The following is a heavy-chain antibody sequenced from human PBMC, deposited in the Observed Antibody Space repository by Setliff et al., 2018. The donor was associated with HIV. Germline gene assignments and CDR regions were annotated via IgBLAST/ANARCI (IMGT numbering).Heavy chain of an antibody. J-gene: IGHJ3*02. Sequence: PSETLSLTCTVSGGSISSHYWSWIRQPPGKGLEWIGYIYYSGNTNYNPSLKSRITISVDTSMNQFSLNLRSVTAADTAVYYCARDRYGGTYDAFEIWGQGTMVTVSS. D-gene: IGHD1-26*01. CDR1: GGSISSHY. CDR3: ARDRYGGTYDAFEI. V-gene: IGHV4-59*11. CDR2: IYYSGNT.